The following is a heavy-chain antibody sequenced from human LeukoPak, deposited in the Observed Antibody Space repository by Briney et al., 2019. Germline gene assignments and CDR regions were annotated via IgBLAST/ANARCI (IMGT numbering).Heavy chain of an antibody. J-gene: IGHJ3*01. Sequence: GSSVKVSCKASGGTFSSYAISWVRQAPGQGLEWMGWMNPRSGNSGSAQKFQGRITLTRDTSIRTAYMDLSSLRSEDTAVYYCARRLRNDAFDVWGQGTVVTVSS. CDR1: GGTFSSYA. CDR3: ARRLRNDAFDV. V-gene: IGHV1-8*02. D-gene: IGHD5-12*01. CDR2: MNPRSGNS.